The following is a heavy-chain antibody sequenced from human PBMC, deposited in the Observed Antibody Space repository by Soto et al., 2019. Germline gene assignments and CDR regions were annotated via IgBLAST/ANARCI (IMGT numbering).Heavy chain of an antibody. CDR3: AREFRPGYSGYDFLGNWFDP. Sequence: GGSLRLSCAASGFTFSSYSMNWVRQAPGKGLEWVSSISSSSSYIYYADSVKGRFTISRDNAKNSLYLQMNSLRAEDTAVYYCAREFRPGYSGYDFLGNWFDPWGQGTLVTVSS. J-gene: IGHJ5*02. D-gene: IGHD5-12*01. V-gene: IGHV3-21*01. CDR2: ISSSSSYI. CDR1: GFTFSSYS.